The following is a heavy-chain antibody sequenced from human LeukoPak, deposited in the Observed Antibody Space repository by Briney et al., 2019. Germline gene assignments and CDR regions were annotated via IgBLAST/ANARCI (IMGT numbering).Heavy chain of an antibody. CDR1: GFSLSTSGMC. CDR3: TRMPAAIGLAFDY. J-gene: IGHJ4*02. V-gene: IGHV2-70*11. Sequence: SGPALLKPTPTLTLTFTFSGFSLSTSGMCVSWIRQPPGKALEWLARIDWDDDKYYSTSLKTRLTISKDTSKNQVVLTMTNMDPVDTATYYCTRMPAAIGLAFDYWGQGTLVTVAS. D-gene: IGHD6-13*01. CDR2: IDWDDDK.